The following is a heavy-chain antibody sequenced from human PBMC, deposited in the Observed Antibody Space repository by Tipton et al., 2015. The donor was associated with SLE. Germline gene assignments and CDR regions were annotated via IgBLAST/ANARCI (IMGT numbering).Heavy chain of an antibody. V-gene: IGHV4-39*07. CDR1: GGSISSSSYY. CDR3: ARGGPEVAFDI. CDR2: IYYSGST. J-gene: IGHJ3*02. Sequence: TLSLTCTVSGGSISSSSYYWGWIRQPPGKGLEWIGSIYYSGSTNYNPSLKSRVTISVDTSKNQFSLKLSSVTAADTAVYYCARGGPEVAFDIWGQGTMVTVSS.